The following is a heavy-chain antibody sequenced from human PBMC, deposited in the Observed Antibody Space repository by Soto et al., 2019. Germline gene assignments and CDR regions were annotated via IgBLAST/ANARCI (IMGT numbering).Heavy chain of an antibody. Sequence: EVQLLESGGGLVQPGGSLRLSCAASGFTFSSYAMSWVRQAPGKGLEWVSAISGSGGSTYYADSVKGRFTISRDNSKNTLYLQMNSLRAEDTAVYYCARDKTSYGDYAYYYYGMDVWGQGTTVTVSS. J-gene: IGHJ6*02. D-gene: IGHD4-17*01. CDR2: ISGSGGST. CDR1: GFTFSSYA. V-gene: IGHV3-23*01. CDR3: ARDKTSYGDYAYYYYGMDV.